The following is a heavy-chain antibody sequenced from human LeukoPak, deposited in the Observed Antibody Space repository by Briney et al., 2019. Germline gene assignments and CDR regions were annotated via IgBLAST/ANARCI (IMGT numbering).Heavy chain of an antibody. J-gene: IGHJ6*02. Sequence: GSLRLSCAASGFTFSSYGMHWVRQPPGKGLEWVAVISYDGSNKYYADSVKGRFTISRDNSKNTLYLQMNSLRAEDTAVYYCAKDYRSLPRPGYYYYGMDVWGQGTTVTVSS. CDR2: ISYDGSNK. CDR1: GFTFSSYG. CDR3: AKDYRSLPRPGYYYYGMDV. D-gene: IGHD1-26*01. V-gene: IGHV3-30*18.